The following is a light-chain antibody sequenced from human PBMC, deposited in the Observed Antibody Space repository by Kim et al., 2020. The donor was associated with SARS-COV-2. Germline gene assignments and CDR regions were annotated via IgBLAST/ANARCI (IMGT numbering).Light chain of an antibody. CDR2: GKN. CDR1: SLRSYY. J-gene: IGLJ7*01. CDR3: NSRDSSGNHAV. V-gene: IGLV3-19*01. Sequence: SSELTQDPAVSVALGQTVRITCQGDSLRSYYASWYQQKPGQAPVLVIYGKNNRPSGIPDRFSGSSSGNTASLTITGDQAEDAADYYCNSRDSSGNHAVFGGGTQLTV.